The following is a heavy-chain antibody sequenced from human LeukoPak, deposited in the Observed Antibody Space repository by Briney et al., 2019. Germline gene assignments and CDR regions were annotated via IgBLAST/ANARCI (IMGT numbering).Heavy chain of an antibody. D-gene: IGHD3-10*01. CDR3: ARSGGFGEFNWFDP. J-gene: IGHJ5*02. CDR1: GFTFSSYS. V-gene: IGHV3-48*04. CDR2: ISSSSSTI. Sequence: GGSLRLSCAASGFTFSSYSMNWVRQAPGKGLEWVSYISSSSSTIYYADSVKGRFTISRDNAKNSLYLQMNSLRAGDTAVYYCARSGGFGEFNWFDPWGQGTLVTVSS.